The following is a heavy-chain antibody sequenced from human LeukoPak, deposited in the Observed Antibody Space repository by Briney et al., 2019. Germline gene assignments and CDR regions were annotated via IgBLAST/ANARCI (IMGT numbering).Heavy chain of an antibody. CDR2: ISSSSSYI. J-gene: IGHJ4*02. CDR1: GFTFSSYS. V-gene: IGHV3-21*01. D-gene: IGHD3-22*01. Sequence: SGGSLRLSCAASGFTFSSYSMNRVRQAPGKGLEWVSSISSSSSYIYYADSVKGRFTISRDNAKNSLYLQMNSLRAEDTAVYYCARAAEYYYDSSGYYPFDYWGQGTLVTVSS. CDR3: ARAAEYYYDSSGYYPFDY.